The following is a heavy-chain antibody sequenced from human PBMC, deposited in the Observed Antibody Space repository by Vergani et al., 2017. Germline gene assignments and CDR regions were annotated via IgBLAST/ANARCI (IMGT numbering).Heavy chain of an antibody. CDR1: GFTFDDYA. Sequence: EVQLVESGGGLVQPGRSLRLSCAASGFTFDDYAMHWVRQAPGKGLEWVSGISWNSGSIGYADSVKGRFTISRDNAKNSLYLQMNSLRAEDTALYYCAKGSGIAAAGXLDYWGQGTLVTVSS. D-gene: IGHD6-13*01. CDR3: AKGSGIAAAGXLDY. J-gene: IGHJ4*02. CDR2: ISWNSGSI. V-gene: IGHV3-9*01.